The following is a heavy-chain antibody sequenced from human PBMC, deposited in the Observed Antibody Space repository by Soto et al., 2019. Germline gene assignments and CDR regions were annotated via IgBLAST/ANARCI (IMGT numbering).Heavy chain of an antibody. Sequence: QEQLVEAGGGVVQPGRSLRLSCAASGFTFSSHGMHWVRQAPGKGLEWVAVISYDGSNKYYADSVKGRFTISRDNSKNTLYLQMNSLRGEDTAVYYCARDKSRCGFDYWGQGTLVIVSS. J-gene: IGHJ4*02. CDR3: ARDKSRCGFDY. CDR2: ISYDGSNK. CDR1: GFTFSSHG. D-gene: IGHD2-21*01. V-gene: IGHV3-33*01.